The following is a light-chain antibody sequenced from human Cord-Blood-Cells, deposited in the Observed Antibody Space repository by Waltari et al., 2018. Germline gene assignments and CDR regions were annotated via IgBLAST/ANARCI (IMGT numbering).Light chain of an antibody. CDR3: QQYNNWPYT. CDR1: ESVSSN. V-gene: IGKV3-15*01. J-gene: IGKJ2*01. CDR2: GAS. Sequence: IVITQSPATLSVSPGERATLSCRASESVSSNLAWYQQKPGQAPRLLIYGASTRDTGIPARFSGSGSGTEFTLTISSLQSEDFAVYYCQQYNNWPYTFGQGTKLEIK.